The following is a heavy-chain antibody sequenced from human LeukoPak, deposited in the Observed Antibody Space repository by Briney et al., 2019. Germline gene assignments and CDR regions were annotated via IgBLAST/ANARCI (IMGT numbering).Heavy chain of an antibody. CDR2: ISGSGGST. J-gene: IGHJ4*02. CDR3: AKEVALSYYDSGGYPPSYYFDY. CDR1: GFTFSSYA. Sequence: GGSLRLSCAASGFTFSSYAMSWVRQAPGKGLEWVSAISGSGGSTYYADSVKGRFTISRDNSKNTLYLQMNSLRAEDTAVYYCAKEVALSYYDSGGYPPSYYFDYWGQGTLVTVSS. D-gene: IGHD3-22*01. V-gene: IGHV3-23*01.